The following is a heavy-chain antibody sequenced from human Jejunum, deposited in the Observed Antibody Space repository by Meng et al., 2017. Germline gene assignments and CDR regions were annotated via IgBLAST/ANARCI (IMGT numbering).Heavy chain of an antibody. V-gene: IGHV7-4-1*02. J-gene: IGHJ4*02. D-gene: IGHD2-15*01. CDR2: INTETGNP. CDR1: GYTFTNNA. CDR3: ARGRFCSDGKCYSDS. Sequence: ASVKVSCKASGYTFTNNAMSWVRQAPGQGLEWMGWINTETGNPTYAQGFTGRFVFSLDTSVSTAYLQINSLKPEDTAVYYCARGRFCSDGKCYSDSWSQGTLVTVSS.